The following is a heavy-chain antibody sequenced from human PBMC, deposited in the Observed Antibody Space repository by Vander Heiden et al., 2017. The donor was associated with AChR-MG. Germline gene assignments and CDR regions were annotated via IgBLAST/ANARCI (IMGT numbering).Heavy chain of an antibody. J-gene: IGHJ4*02. D-gene: IGHD5-18*01. Sequence: EVQLVESGGGLVQPGGSLRLSCAASGFTFSSYWMSWVRQAPGKGLEWVANIKQDGSEKYYVDSVKGRFTISRDNAKNSLYLQMNSLRAEDTAVYYCAISGYSYGRHLDYWGQGTLVTVSS. CDR2: IKQDGSEK. CDR3: AISGYSYGRHLDY. V-gene: IGHV3-7*01. CDR1: GFTFSSYW.